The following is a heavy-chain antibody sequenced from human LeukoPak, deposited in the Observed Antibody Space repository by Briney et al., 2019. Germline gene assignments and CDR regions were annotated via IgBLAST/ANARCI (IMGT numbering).Heavy chain of an antibody. CDR2: TYYRSQWYN. J-gene: IGHJ4*02. D-gene: IGHD6-6*01. V-gene: IGHV6-1*01. CDR3: ARGRDDYSSSPDN. Sequence: SRTLSLTCAISGDSVSSNSAAWNWIRQSPSRGLEWLGRTYYRSQWYNDYAVSVKSRIIINPDTSKNQFSLQLNSVTPDDTAVYYCARGRDDYSSSPDNWGQGTLVTVSS. CDR1: GDSVSSNSAA.